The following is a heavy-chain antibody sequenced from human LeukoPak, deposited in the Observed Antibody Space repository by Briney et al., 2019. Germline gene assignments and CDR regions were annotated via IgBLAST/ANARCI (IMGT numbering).Heavy chain of an antibody. Sequence: GGSLRLSCEASGFTFKNAWMIWVRQAPGKGLEWVSAISGSGGSTYYADSVKGRFTISRDNSKNTLYLQMNSLRAEDTAVYYCAKLGPQRDEGSYFDYWGQGTLVTVSS. CDR1: GFTFKNAW. CDR3: AKLGPQRDEGSYFDY. J-gene: IGHJ4*02. D-gene: IGHD2-15*01. V-gene: IGHV3-23*01. CDR2: ISGSGGST.